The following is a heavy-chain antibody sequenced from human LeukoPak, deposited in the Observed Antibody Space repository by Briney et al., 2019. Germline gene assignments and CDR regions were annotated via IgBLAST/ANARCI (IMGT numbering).Heavy chain of an antibody. CDR3: AKSGSYLEYLQH. CDR1: GDSVSGNIAT. J-gene: IGHJ1*01. D-gene: IGHD1-26*01. V-gene: IGHV6-1*01. CDR2: TYYRSRWHN. Sequence: SQTLSLTCAISGDSVSGNIATWNWIRQSPSRGLEWLGRTYYRSRWHNVYAESVKSRITINPDTSKNQFSLLLNSVTPEDKAVYYCAKSGSYLEYLQHWGQGTPVTVSS.